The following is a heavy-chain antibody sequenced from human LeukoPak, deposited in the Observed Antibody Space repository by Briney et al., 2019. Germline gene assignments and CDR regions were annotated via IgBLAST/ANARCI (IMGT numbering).Heavy chain of an antibody. V-gene: IGHV1-46*01. CDR3: ARDPRGNSVYVFDY. Sequence: ASVKVSCKASGYTFTNYYMHWVRQAPGQGLEWMGFINPSGGSTRHAQNLQGRVTMTRDTSTSTIYMELSSLRSEDTAVYYCARDPRGNSVYVFDYWGQGTLVTVSS. CDR2: INPSGGST. J-gene: IGHJ4*02. D-gene: IGHD5/OR15-5a*01. CDR1: GYTFTNYY.